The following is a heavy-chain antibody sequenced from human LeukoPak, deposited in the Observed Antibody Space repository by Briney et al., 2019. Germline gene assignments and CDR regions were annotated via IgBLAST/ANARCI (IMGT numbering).Heavy chain of an antibody. V-gene: IGHV3-23*01. CDR3: AKGGAMIVVTFDY. CDR1: GFTFSSYA. CDR2: ISGSGGST. D-gene: IGHD3-22*01. Sequence: GGSLRLSCAASGFTFSSYAMSWVRQAPGKGPEWVSAISGSGGSTYYADSVKGRFTISRDNSKNTLYLQMNSLRAEDTAVYYSAKGGAMIVVTFDYWGQGTLVTVSS. J-gene: IGHJ4*02.